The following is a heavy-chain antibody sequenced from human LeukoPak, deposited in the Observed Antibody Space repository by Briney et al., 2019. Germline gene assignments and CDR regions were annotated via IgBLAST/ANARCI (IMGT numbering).Heavy chain of an antibody. J-gene: IGHJ4*02. Sequence: ASVKVSCKASGYTFTSYYMHWVRQAPGQGLEWMGIINPSGGSTSYAQKFQDRVTMTRDMSTSTVYMELSSLRSEDTAVYYCARDRWFRSSLKVFDYWGQGTLVTVSS. CDR1: GYTFTSYY. CDR3: ARDRWFRSSLKVFDY. CDR2: INPSGGST. V-gene: IGHV1-46*01. D-gene: IGHD6-6*01.